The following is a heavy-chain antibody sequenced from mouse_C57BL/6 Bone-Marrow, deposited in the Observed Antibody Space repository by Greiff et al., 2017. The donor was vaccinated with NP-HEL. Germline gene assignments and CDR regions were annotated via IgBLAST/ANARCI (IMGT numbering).Heavy chain of an antibody. V-gene: IGHV5-4*01. D-gene: IGHD1-1*01. J-gene: IGHJ1*03. CDR1: GFTFSSYA. CDR2: ISAGSSCT. CDR3: ARDYYGSSLGCFDV. Sequence: EVMLVESGGGLVKPGGSLKLSCAASGFTFSSYAMSWVRQTPEKRLEWVATISAGSSCTYYPDNVKGRVTISRDNAKNNRYLQMRHLKSEDTAMYYCARDYYGSSLGCFDVWGTGTTVTVSS.